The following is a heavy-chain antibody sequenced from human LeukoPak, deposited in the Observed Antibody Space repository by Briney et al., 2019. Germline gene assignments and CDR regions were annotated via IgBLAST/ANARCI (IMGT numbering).Heavy chain of an antibody. V-gene: IGHV5-51*01. D-gene: IGHD1-26*01. Sequence: GGTRRLSCAASGYSFTSYWIGWVRQMPGKGLEWMGIIYPGDSDTRYSPSFQGQVTISADKSISTAYLQWSSLKASDTAMYYCARTLVGARYYYYYYMDVWGKGTTVTVSS. CDR1: GYSFTSYW. CDR2: IYPGDSDT. J-gene: IGHJ6*03. CDR3: ARTLVGARYYYYYYMDV.